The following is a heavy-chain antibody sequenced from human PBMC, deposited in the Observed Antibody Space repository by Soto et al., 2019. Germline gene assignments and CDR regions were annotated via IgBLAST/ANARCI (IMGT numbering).Heavy chain of an antibody. J-gene: IGHJ4*02. CDR1: GYTFTVRY. V-gene: IGHV1-2*02. D-gene: IGHD3-22*01. CDR2: INPNSGGT. Sequence: QVHLVQSGAEVKKPGASVKVSCKASGYTFTVRYMHWVRQAPGQGLEWMGWINPNSGGTNYARKFQGRVTITRDTANSTAYMELSRLTFDDTAVYYCASADRSGFISHFGSWGQGTLVTVSS. CDR3: ASADRSGFISHFGS.